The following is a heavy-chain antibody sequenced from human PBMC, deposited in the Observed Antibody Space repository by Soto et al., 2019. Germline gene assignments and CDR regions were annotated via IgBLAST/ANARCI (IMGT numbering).Heavy chain of an antibody. CDR2: IYYSGST. D-gene: IGHD3-10*01. CDR1: GGSISSYY. Sequence: SETLSLTFTVSGGSISSYYWSWIRQPPGRGLEGIWYIYYSGSTNYNPSLKSRVTISVDTSKNQFSLKLSSVTAADTAVYYCARDRVGYYYGAFHXWGQVTMLTVS. V-gene: IGHV4-59*01. J-gene: IGHJ3*02. CDR3: ARDRVGYYYGAFHX.